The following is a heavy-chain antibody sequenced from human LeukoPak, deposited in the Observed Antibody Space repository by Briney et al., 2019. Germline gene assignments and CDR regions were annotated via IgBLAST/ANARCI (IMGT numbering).Heavy chain of an antibody. D-gene: IGHD2-15*01. CDR1: GGSINSSRYY. Sequence: SETLSLTCTVSGGSINSSRYYWGWIRQPPGKGLEWIGSIYSSGSTYYNPSLKSRVTISVDTSKNQFSLRLSSVTAADTAIYYCVRDRSGGATDPGAFDIWGQGTMVTVSS. CDR2: IYSSGST. V-gene: IGHV4-39*07. CDR3: VRDRSGGATDPGAFDI. J-gene: IGHJ3*02.